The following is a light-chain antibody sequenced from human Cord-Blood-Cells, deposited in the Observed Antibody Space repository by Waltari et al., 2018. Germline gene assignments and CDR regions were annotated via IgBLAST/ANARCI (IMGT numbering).Light chain of an antibody. CDR1: QSVSSN. J-gene: IGKJ1*01. V-gene: IGKV3-15*01. CDR2: GAS. Sequence: EIVMTQSPATLSVSPGERATLSCRASQSVSSNLAWYQQKPGQAPRLLIYGASTRATGIPARFSGSGSGTEFTLTISSLQSEDFAVYYCQQYNNWPPFGQGTKGEIK. CDR3: QQYNNWPP.